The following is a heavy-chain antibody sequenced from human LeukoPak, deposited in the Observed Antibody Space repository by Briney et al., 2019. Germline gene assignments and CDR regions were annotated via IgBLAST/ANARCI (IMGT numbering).Heavy chain of an antibody. D-gene: IGHD6-13*01. CDR3: ARVGIAAPGYYGMDV. CDR1: GFTVSNKY. J-gene: IGHJ6*02. CDR2: IYSDGGT. V-gene: IGHV3-66*01. Sequence: GGSLRLSCATSGFTVSNKYMTWVRQAPGKGLEWVSVIYSDGGTYYADSVRGRFTISSDNTKNTLYLQMNSLRAEDTAVYYCARVGIAAPGYYGMDVWGQGTTVTVSS.